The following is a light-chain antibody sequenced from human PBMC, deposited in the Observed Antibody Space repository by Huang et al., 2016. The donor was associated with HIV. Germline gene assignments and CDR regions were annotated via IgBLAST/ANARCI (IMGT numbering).Light chain of an antibody. Sequence: DVVMTQSPLSLPVTLGLPASISCRSGYNLVHSDGSTYLNWFQQRPGQSPRRLIYKVSNRDSGVPDRFSGSGSGTDFTLKISRVEAEDVGVYYCMQGTHWPWTLGQGTRVEIK. CDR2: KVS. J-gene: IGKJ1*01. CDR3: MQGTHWPWT. V-gene: IGKV2-30*02. CDR1: YNLVHSDGSTY.